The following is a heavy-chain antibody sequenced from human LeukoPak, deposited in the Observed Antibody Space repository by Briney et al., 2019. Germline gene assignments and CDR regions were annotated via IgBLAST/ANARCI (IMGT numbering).Heavy chain of an antibody. CDR2: ISAYNGNT. Sequence: GESLRISCKTSGYTFTSYGISWVRQAPGQGLEWMGWISAYNGNTNYAQKVQGKVTMTTDTSTSTAYMELRSLRSDDTAVYYCARGGSGWPLGYWGQGTLVTVSS. CDR1: GYTFTSYG. J-gene: IGHJ4*02. CDR3: ARGGSGWPLGY. V-gene: IGHV1-18*01. D-gene: IGHD6-19*01.